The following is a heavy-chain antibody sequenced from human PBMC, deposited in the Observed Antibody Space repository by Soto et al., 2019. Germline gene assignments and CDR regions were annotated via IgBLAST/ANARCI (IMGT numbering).Heavy chain of an antibody. D-gene: IGHD6-6*01. CDR1: GYTFTSYD. CDR3: ARGIAARIPLTKVKGYYMDV. V-gene: IGHV1-8*01. Sequence: QVQLVQSGAEVKKPGASVKVSCKASGYTFTSYDINWVRQATGQGLEWMGWMNPNSGNTGYAQKFQGRVTMTRNTSISTAYMELSSLRSEETAVYYCARGIAARIPLTKVKGYYMDVWGKGTTVTVSS. CDR2: MNPNSGNT. J-gene: IGHJ6*03.